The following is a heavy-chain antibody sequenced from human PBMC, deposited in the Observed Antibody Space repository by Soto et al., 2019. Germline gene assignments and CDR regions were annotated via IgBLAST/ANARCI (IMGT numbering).Heavy chain of an antibody. J-gene: IGHJ5*02. CDR3: ARGALTVANWFDP. CDR2: INPNNGVT. CDR1: GYTFTDYY. D-gene: IGHD6-19*01. Sequence: ASVKVSCKASGYTFTDYYMNWVRQAPGQGLEWMGWINPNNGVTNYAQKFQGRVTMTRDTSISTVYMDLSRLRSDDTAVYYCARGALTVANWFDPWGQGTQVTVSS. V-gene: IGHV1-2*02.